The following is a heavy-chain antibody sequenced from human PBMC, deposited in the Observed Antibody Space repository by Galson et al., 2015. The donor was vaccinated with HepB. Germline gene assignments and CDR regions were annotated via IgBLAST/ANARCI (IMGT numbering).Heavy chain of an antibody. J-gene: IGHJ6*02. CDR2: ISYDGSNK. CDR3: ARDRIVATILDYYGMDV. V-gene: IGHV3-30-3*01. CDR1: GFTFSRYA. D-gene: IGHD5-12*01. Sequence: SLRLSYAASGFTFSRYAMHWVRQAPGKGLEWVAVISYDGSNKYYADSVKGRFTISRDNSKNTLYLQMNSLRAEDTAVYYCARDRIVATILDYYGMDVWGQGTTVTVSS.